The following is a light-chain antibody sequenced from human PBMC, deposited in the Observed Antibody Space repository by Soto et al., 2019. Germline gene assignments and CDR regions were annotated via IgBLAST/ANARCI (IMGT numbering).Light chain of an antibody. V-gene: IGKV3-15*01. CDR1: QSVSSN. CDR3: QQYGSSPWT. CDR2: GAS. J-gene: IGKJ1*01. Sequence: DRGITRSPATLSVSPGGRATLSCRASQSVSSNLAWYQQKPGQAPRLLIYGASTRATGIPARFSGSGSGAEFTLTISGLEPEDFAIYYCQQYGSSPWTFGQGTKVDIK.